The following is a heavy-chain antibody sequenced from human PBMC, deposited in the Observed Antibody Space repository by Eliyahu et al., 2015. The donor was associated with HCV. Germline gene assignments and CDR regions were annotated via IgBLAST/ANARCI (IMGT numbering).Heavy chain of an antibody. CDR1: GYVFTKYW. V-gene: IGHV5-51*01. CDR2: IFXGDSXT. D-gene: IGHD5-24*01. Sequence: EVQLEQSGAEVKKPGESXKISCKASGYVFTKYWIGWVRXMPGXGLEWRGAIFXGDSXTTYSPSXXGQVTFSADKSVSTAYLQWSSLRASDTAMYYCARSLPHGDGQKRGFDYWGQGTLLTVSS. CDR3: ARSLPHGDGQKRGFDY. J-gene: IGHJ4*02.